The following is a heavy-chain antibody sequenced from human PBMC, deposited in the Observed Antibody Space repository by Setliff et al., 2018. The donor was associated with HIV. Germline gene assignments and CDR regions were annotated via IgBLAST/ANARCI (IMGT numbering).Heavy chain of an antibody. V-gene: IGHV4-38-2*02. J-gene: IGHJ3*01. Sequence: LPETLSLTCIVSGYFINSGYYWGWVRQPPGKGLEWIGSVYHSGSTYYKPSLKSRLTISVDTSKNKLSLKLTSVTAADTAKYYCARSITMVRGSVMTGGAFDVWGQGAKVTVSS. CDR3: ARSITMVRGSVMTGGAFDV. CDR2: VYHSGST. CDR1: GYFINSGYY. D-gene: IGHD3-10*01.